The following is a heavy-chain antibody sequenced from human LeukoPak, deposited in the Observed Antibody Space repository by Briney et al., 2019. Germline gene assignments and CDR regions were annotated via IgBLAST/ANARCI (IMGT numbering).Heavy chain of an antibody. CDR3: AGSLYTYGYFYFDC. CDR1: GFTFSVSS. CDR2: ISGRETST. J-gene: IGHJ4*02. D-gene: IGHD5-18*01. Sequence: GGSLRLSCAASGFTFSVSSMNWVRQAPGKALEWISYISGRETSTFYSDSVKGRFTISRDNSENTLYLQMNSLRAKDTAVYYCAGSLYTYGYFYFDCWGQGTLVTVSS. V-gene: IGHV3-48*01.